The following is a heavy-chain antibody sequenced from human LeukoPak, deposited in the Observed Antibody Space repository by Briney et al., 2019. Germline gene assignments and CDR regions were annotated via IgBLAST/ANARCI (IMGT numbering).Heavy chain of an antibody. CDR3: ATQQWLPPQSDS. V-gene: IGHV3-74*01. D-gene: IGHD6-19*01. Sequence: GGSLRLSCAASGFTFSKYAMIWVRQAPGKGLESVSRINTDGTVTTYADSVKGRFTVSRDNADNTMFLQMNSVRDEDTAVYYCATQQWLPPQSDSWGQGTPVTVSS. CDR2: INTDGTVT. CDR1: GFTFSKYA. J-gene: IGHJ4*02.